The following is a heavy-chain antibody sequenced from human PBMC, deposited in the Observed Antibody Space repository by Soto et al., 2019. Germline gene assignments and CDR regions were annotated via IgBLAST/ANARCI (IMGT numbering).Heavy chain of an antibody. CDR1: GYSFTCYW. D-gene: IGHD3-22*01. Sequence: GESLKISCRTSGYSFTCYWIAWVRQMPGKGLEWMGIIFPSDSDTRYSPSFQGQVTISADRSTSTVFLQWASLKASDTAVYFCARKDKSGYFNWFDPWGQGTLVTVSS. CDR3: ARKDKSGYFNWFDP. V-gene: IGHV5-51*01. CDR2: IFPSDSDT. J-gene: IGHJ5*02.